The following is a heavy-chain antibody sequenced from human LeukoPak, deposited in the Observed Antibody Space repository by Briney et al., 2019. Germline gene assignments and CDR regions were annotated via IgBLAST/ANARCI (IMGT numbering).Heavy chain of an antibody. Sequence: ASVKVSCKASGYTFTSYGISWVRQAPGQGLEWMGWISAYNGNTNYAQKLQGRVTMTTDTSTSTAYMELRSLRSDDTVVYYCARDLGPNNYTYHYDSSGQYWGQGTLVTVSS. CDR3: ARDLGPNNYTYHYDSSGQY. V-gene: IGHV1-18*01. D-gene: IGHD3-22*01. CDR2: ISAYNGNT. J-gene: IGHJ4*02. CDR1: GYTFTSYG.